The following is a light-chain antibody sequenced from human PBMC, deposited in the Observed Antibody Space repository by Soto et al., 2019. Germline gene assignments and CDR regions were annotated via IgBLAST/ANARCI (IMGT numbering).Light chain of an antibody. CDR3: QHYNNWPPWT. J-gene: IGKJ1*01. CDR1: QSVSSN. V-gene: IGKV3-15*01. CDR2: GAS. Sequence: EIVMTQSPATLSVSPWERATFSCRASQSVSSNLAWYQQKPGQAPRLLIYGASIRATGIPARFSGSGSGTEFTLTISTLQSEDFAIYYCQHYNNWPPWTFGQGTKVDI.